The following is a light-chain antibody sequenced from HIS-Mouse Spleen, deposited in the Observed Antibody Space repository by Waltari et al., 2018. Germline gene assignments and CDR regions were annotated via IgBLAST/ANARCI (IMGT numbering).Light chain of an antibody. Sequence: QSALTQPASVSASPGQSITIPCTGSSSAVGSYNGVSWYQPHPGKAHKLMIYEGSKRPSGVSNRFSGSKSGNTASLTISGLQAEDEADYYCCSYAGSSTVVFGGGTKLTVL. CDR3: CSYAGSSTVV. J-gene: IGLJ2*01. CDR2: EGS. CDR1: SSAVGSYNG. V-gene: IGLV2-23*01.